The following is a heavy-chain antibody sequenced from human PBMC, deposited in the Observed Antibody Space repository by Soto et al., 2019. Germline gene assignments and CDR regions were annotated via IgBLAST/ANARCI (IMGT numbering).Heavy chain of an antibody. Sequence: GGSLRLSCAASGFTFSSYALHWVRQAPGKGLEWVAVISYDGSNKYAASVKGRFTISRDDSKNSLYLQMNSLKIEDTAVYFCARDSSSCRGGYCYFDNWAQGTLVTVSS. J-gene: IGHJ4*02. CDR1: GFTFSSYA. CDR2: ISYDGSNK. V-gene: IGHV3-30-3*01. CDR3: ARDSSSCRGGYCYFDN. D-gene: IGHD2-21*02.